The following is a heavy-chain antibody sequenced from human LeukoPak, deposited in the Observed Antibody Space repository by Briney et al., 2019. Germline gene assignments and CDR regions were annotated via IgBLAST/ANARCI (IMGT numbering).Heavy chain of an antibody. D-gene: IGHD4-17*01. J-gene: IGHJ4*02. CDR3: ARPPSSTGDYFDY. CDR1: GYTLTSYG. V-gene: IGHV1-18*01. Sequence: ASVKVSCKASGYTLTSYGISWVRQDPGQGLEWMGWISAYNGDTKYAQNLQGRVTMTTDTSTSTAYMELRSLRSDDTAVYYCARPPSSTGDYFDYWGQGTLVTVSS. CDR2: ISAYNGDT.